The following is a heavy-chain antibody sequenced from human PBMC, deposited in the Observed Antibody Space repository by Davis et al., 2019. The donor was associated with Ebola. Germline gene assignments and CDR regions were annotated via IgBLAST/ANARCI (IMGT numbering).Heavy chain of an antibody. CDR2: VYNRYTT. CDR3: AALFSGSYLAYVDV. CDR1: GGSVSSDVYS. Sequence: MPGGSLRLSCSVTGGSVSSDVYSWNWIRQSPGKGLEWIGFVYNRYTTNYNPSLNGRVTISKDTSKNQFSLELRSVTAADTAVYYCAALFSGSYLAYVDVWGKGTTVTVS. J-gene: IGHJ6*03. D-gene: IGHD1-26*01. V-gene: IGHV4-61*08.